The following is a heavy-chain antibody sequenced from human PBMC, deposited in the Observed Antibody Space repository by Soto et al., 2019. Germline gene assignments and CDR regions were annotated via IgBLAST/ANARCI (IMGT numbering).Heavy chain of an antibody. CDR1: EFNFSAYS. V-gene: IGHV3-48*02. J-gene: IGHJ4*02. D-gene: IGHD6-19*01. CDR3: AREAPFSSGWQFDY. CDR2: ISSSSSTI. Sequence: PGGSLRVSCAAAEFNFSAYSMNWVRQAPGKGLEWVSYISSSSSTIYHADSVKGRFTISRDNAKNSLYLQMNSLRDEDTAVYYCAREAPFSSGWQFDYWGQGTLVTVSS.